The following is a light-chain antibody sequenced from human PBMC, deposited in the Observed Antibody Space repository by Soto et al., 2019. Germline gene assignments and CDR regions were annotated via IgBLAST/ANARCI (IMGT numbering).Light chain of an antibody. Sequence: DIVMTQSPDYLAVSLGERATINCKSSQSVLYSSNNKNYFAWYQQKPGQPPKLLIYWASTRESGVPDRFSGSGSGTDFTLTISSLQAEDGVVYYCQQYYSTPWTFGQGTKVEIK. J-gene: IGKJ1*01. V-gene: IGKV4-1*01. CDR2: WAS. CDR1: QSVLYSSNNKNY. CDR3: QQYYSTPWT.